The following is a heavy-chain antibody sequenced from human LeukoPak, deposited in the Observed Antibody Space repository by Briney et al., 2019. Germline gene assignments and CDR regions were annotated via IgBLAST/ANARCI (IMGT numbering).Heavy chain of an antibody. D-gene: IGHD5-24*01. CDR2: ISSSSSYI. V-gene: IGHV3-21*04. Sequence: PGGSLRLSCAASGFTFSSYTMNWVRQAPGKGLEWVSSISSSSSYIYYADSVKGRFIISRDNAENSLYLQMNSLRVEDTAIYYCAKDIQLSTWGLGTMVTVSS. CDR1: GFTFSSYT. CDR3: AKDIQLST. J-gene: IGHJ3*01.